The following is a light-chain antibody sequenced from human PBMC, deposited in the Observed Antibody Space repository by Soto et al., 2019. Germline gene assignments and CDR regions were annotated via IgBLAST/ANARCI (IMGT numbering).Light chain of an antibody. CDR2: EVS. J-gene: IGLJ3*02. Sequence: QSALTQPPSASGSPGQSVTISCTGTSIDVGGYNYVSWYQQHPGKAPKLMIYEVSKRPSGVPFRFSASKSANTASLTVSGLQAEDEADYYCCSYAGSNSWVFGGGTKLTVL. V-gene: IGLV2-8*01. CDR1: SIDVGGYNY. CDR3: CSYAGSNSWV.